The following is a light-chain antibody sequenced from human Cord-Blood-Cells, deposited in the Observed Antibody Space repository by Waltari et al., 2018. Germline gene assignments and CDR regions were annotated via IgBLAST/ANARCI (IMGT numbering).Light chain of an antibody. CDR1: QSLLHSNGYNY. CDR3: MQALQTPRT. J-gene: IGKJ1*01. Sequence: DIVMTQSPLSLPVTPGEPASISCRSSQSLLHSNGYNYLDWYLQKPGQSPQLLIYLGFNRASGVPDRFSGSGSVTDFRLKISRGEAEDVGVYYCMQALQTPRTFGQGTKVEIK. CDR2: LGF. V-gene: IGKV2-28*01.